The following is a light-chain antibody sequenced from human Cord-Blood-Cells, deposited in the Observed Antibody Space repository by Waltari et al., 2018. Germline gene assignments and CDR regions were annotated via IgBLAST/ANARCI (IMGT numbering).Light chain of an antibody. Sequence: QSALTQPASVSGSPGQSITISCTGTSSDVGSYKHVSWFQQHPGKAPKLMIYEGSTRPSGVSNRFAGSKSGNTASLTSSGLQAEDEADYYCCSYAGSSTWVFGGGTKLTVL. CDR3: CSYAGSSTWV. V-gene: IGLV2-23*01. CDR1: SSDVGSYKH. J-gene: IGLJ3*02. CDR2: EGS.